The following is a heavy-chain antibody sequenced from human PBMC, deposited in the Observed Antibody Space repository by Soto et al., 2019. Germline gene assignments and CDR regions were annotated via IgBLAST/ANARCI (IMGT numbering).Heavy chain of an antibody. V-gene: IGHV3-48*03. Sequence: EVQLVESGGGLVQPGGSLRLSCAASGFTFSSYEMNWVRQAPGKGLEWVSYISSSGSTIYYADSVKGRFTISRDNAKNSLYLQMNSLRAEDTAVYYCARPLLPGYYYYGMDVWGQGTTVTVSS. CDR2: ISSSGSTI. CDR3: ARPLLPGYYYYGMDV. CDR1: GFTFSSYE. J-gene: IGHJ6*02.